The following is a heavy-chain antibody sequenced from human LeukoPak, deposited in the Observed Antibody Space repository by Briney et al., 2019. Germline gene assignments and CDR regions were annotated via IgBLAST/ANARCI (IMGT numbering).Heavy chain of an antibody. CDR1: GYTFTGYY. J-gene: IGHJ6*02. D-gene: IGHD3-16*01. CDR2: INPNSGGT. CDR3: ARDPLYEYVWEGMDV. Sequence: ASVTVSCKASGYTFTGYYMHWVRQAPGQGLEWMGWINPNSGGTNYAQKFQGRVTMTRDTSISTAYMELSRLRSDDTAVYYCARDPLYEYVWEGMDVWGQGTTVTVSS. V-gene: IGHV1-2*02.